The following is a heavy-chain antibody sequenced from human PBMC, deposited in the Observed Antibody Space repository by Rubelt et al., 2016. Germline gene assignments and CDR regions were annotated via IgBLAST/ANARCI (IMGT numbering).Heavy chain of an antibody. CDR2: IYYSGST. D-gene: IGHD4-11*01. J-gene: IGHJ5*02. Sequence: QVQLQESGPGLVKPSEILSLTCTVSGGSISTYYWSWIRQPPGKGLEWIGYIYYSGSTNYNPSLKSRVTISVDTSKNQFSLKLNVVTAADTAVYYCARGHDYKSSWFDPWGQGTLVTVSS. CDR3: ARGHDYKSSWFDP. V-gene: IGHV4-59*01. CDR1: GGSISTYY.